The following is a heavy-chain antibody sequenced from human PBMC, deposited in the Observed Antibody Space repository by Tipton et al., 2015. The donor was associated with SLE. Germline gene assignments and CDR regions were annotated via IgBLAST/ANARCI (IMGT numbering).Heavy chain of an antibody. CDR1: GFTVSSNY. V-gene: IGHV3-49*04. Sequence: QLVQSGGGLVQPGVSLRLSCAASGFTVSSNYMNWVSQAPGKGLEWVSFIRSKAYGGTTEYAASVKGRFTISRDDSKSIAYQQMNSLKTEDTAVYFCSRGQTYSSGWYEPTAQGLFDYWGQRILVTVSS. D-gene: IGHD6-19*01. J-gene: IGHJ4*02. CDR3: SRGQTYSSGWYEPTAQGLFDY. CDR2: IRSKAYGGTT.